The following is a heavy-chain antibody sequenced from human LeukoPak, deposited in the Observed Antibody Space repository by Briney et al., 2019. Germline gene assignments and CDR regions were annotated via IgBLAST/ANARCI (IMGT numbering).Heavy chain of an antibody. CDR2: IYTSGST. CDR3: ARGPPPDFDY. Sequence: SQTLSLTCTVSGGSISGGTYYWSWIRQPAGKGLEWIGRIYTSGSTNYNPSLKSRVTLSVDTSKNQFSLKLSSVTAADTAVYYCARGPPPDFDYWGRGTLVTVSS. CDR1: GGSISGGTYY. J-gene: IGHJ4*02. V-gene: IGHV4-61*02.